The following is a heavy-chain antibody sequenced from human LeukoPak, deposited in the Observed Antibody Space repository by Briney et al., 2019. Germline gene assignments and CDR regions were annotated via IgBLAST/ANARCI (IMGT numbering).Heavy chain of an antibody. D-gene: IGHD2-21*01. V-gene: IGHV1-2*06. CDR1: GYTFISYY. CDR2: IIPSNGIT. CDR3: ARGQLQKTDY. Sequence: GASVKVSCETSGYTFISYYMRWVRQAPGQGREWMCHIIPSNGITTYAQKFQGRVTMTRDTSSTTAYMELSGLRSDDTAIYHCARGQLQKTDYWGQGTLVTVSS. J-gene: IGHJ4*02.